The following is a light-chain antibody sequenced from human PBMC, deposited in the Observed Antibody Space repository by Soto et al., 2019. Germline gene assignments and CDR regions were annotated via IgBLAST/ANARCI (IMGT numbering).Light chain of an antibody. CDR2: ATS. V-gene: IGKV1-39*01. Sequence: QSPSSLAAKVGDRLTLTCRASRNVSIYLNWYQHKPGKGPTLLIHATSNLQIGVPSRFSGSGSGTEFTLTISSLEPEDFGTYYCQQSYKMPSFGQGTRLEIK. CDR3: QQSYKMPS. CDR1: RNVSIY. J-gene: IGKJ5*01.